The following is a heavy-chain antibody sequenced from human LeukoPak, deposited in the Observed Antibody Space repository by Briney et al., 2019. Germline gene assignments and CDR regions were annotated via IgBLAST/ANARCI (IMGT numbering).Heavy chain of an antibody. CDR1: GGSIRSYY. CDR3: ARVGYCSSTSCYGRAHYYMDV. CDR2: IYYSGST. V-gene: IGHV4-59*01. J-gene: IGHJ6*03. D-gene: IGHD2-2*01. Sequence: PSETLSLTCTVSGGSIRSYYWSWIRQPPGKGLEWIGYIYYSGSTNYNPSLKSRVTISVDTSKNQFSLKLSSVTAADTAVYYCARVGYCSSTSCYGRAHYYMDVWGKGTTVTVSS.